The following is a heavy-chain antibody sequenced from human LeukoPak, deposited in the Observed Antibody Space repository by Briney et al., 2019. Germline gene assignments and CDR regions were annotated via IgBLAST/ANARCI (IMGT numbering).Heavy chain of an antibody. J-gene: IGHJ4*02. V-gene: IGHV3-48*01. Sequence: GESLRLSCAASGFSISTYNINWVRQAPGKGLEWVSYISSSSSTIYYADSVKGRFTISRDNAKNSLYLQMNSLRAEDTAVYYCARDNIQLWPYYFDYWGQGTLVTVSS. CDR3: ARDNIQLWPYYFDY. D-gene: IGHD5-18*01. CDR1: GFSISTYN. CDR2: ISSSSSTI.